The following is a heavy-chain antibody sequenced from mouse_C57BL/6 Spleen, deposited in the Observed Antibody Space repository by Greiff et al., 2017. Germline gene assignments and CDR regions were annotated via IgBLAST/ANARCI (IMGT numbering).Heavy chain of an antibody. Sequence: LQQPGAELVMPGASVKLSCKASGYTFTSYWMHWVKQRPGQGLEWIGEIDPSDSYTNYNQKFKGKSTLTVDKSSSTAYMQLSSLTSEDSAVYYCARTGKRYYFDYWGQGTTLTVSS. CDR1: GYTFTSYW. CDR3: ARTGKRYYFDY. J-gene: IGHJ2*01. V-gene: IGHV1-69*01. D-gene: IGHD4-1*01. CDR2: IDPSDSYT.